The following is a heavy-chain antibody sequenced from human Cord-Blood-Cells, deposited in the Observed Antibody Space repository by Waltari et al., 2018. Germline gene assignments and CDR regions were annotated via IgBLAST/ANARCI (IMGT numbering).Heavy chain of an antibody. J-gene: IGHJ5*02. CDR2: INHRGST. CDR3: AGSGYSSSWYDT. CDR1: GGSFSGYY. D-gene: IGHD6-13*01. Sequence: QVQLQQWGAGLLKPSETLSLTCAVYGGSFSGYYWSWIRQPPGKGLEWIGEINHRGSTNYNPSLKSRVTISVDTSKNQFSLKLSSVTAADTAVYYCAGSGYSSSWYDTWGQGTLVTVSS. V-gene: IGHV4-34*01.